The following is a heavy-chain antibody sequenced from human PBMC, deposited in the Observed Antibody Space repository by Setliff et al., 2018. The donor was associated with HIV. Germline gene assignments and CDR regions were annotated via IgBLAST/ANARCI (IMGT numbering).Heavy chain of an antibody. CDR3: ARGRYSYGPGWFDS. Sequence: SETLSLTCAVSGYSISSGYYWGWIRQPPGKGPEWIGSLYYRGTTYYNPSLKSRITISVDTSKKEFSLNLSSLTAADTAVFYCARGRYSYGPGWFDSWAQGAVVTVSS. CDR1: GYSISSGYY. CDR2: LYYRGTT. V-gene: IGHV4-38-2*01. J-gene: IGHJ5*01. D-gene: IGHD5-18*01.